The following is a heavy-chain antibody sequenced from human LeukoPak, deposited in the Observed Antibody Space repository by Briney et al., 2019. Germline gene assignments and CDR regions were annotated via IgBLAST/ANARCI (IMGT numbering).Heavy chain of an antibody. CDR1: GFTFSSYW. CDR2: IKQDGREK. V-gene: IGHV3-7*01. D-gene: IGHD6-13*01. Sequence: GGSMRLSCAGSGFTFSSYWMSWIRQAPGKGPEWVANIKQDGREKHYVDSVKGRFTISRDNAKSSLYLQMNSLRAEDTAVYYCTRDEAAATNWGQGTLVTVSS. J-gene: IGHJ4*02. CDR3: TRDEAAATN.